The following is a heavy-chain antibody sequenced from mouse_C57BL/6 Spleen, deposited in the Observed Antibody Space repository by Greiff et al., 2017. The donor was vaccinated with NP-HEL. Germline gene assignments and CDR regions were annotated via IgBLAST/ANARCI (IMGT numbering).Heavy chain of an antibody. Sequence: QVQLQQPGAELVMPGASVKLSCKASGYTFTSYWMHWVKQRPGQGLEWIGEIDPSASSTNYTHTFKGTSTLTVDKSYSTAYMQRSRLTSEDSAVYYCARGGNWAWFAYWGQGTLVTVSA. J-gene: IGHJ3*01. CDR1: GYTFTSYW. CDR2: IDPSASST. V-gene: IGHV1-69*01. CDR3: ARGGNWAWFAY. D-gene: IGHD4-1*01.